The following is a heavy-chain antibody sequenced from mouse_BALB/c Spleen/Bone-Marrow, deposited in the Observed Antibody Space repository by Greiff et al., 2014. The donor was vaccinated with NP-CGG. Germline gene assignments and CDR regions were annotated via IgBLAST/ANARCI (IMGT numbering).Heavy chain of an antibody. Sequence: EVKLMESGGGLVQPGDSLRLSCATSGFTFTDYYMSWVRQPPGKALEWLGFIRNKANGYTTEYSASVKGRFTISRDNSQSILYLQMNTLRAEDSATYFCASEFTTAIHCSFDVWGAVTTVTGSS. CDR3: ASEFTTAIHCSFDV. CDR2: IRNKANGYTT. D-gene: IGHD1-2*01. V-gene: IGHV7-3*02. J-gene: IGHJ1*01. CDR1: GFTFTDYY.